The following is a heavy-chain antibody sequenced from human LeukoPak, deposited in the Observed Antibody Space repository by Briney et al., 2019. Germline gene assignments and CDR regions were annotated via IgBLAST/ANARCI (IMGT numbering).Heavy chain of an antibody. CDR2: ISGSGGST. J-gene: IGHJ6*02. CDR3: AKEGQTAVDYYYYGMDV. Sequence: GGSLRLSCAASGFTFNNYVMSWVRQAPGKGPEWVSAISGSGGSTYYADSVKGRFTISRDNSKNTLYLQMNSLRAEDTAVYYCAKEGQTAVDYYYYGMDVWGQGTTVTVSS. CDR1: GFTFNNYV. V-gene: IGHV3-23*01. D-gene: IGHD2-21*02.